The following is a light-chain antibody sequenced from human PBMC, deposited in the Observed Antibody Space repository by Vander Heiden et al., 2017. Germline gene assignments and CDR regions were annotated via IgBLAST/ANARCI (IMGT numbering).Light chain of an antibody. CDR2: DVS. J-gene: IGLJ2*01. V-gene: IGLV2-14*01. Sequence: QSALTQPAPVSASPGQATTISFTGISRDVGGYNYVSWYQQHPGKAPKLMIYDVSNRPAGVSNRFSGSKSGNTASLTISGLQAEDEDDYYCSSYTSSSTLVFGGGTKLTVL. CDR1: SRDVGGYNY. CDR3: SSYTSSSTLV.